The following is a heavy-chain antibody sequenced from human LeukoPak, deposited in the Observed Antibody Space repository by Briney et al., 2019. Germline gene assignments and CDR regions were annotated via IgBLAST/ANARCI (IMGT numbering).Heavy chain of an antibody. D-gene: IGHD3-3*01. J-gene: IGHJ3*02. CDR1: GGSISSTTYY. CDR2: IYSAGTT. V-gene: IGHV4-39*07. CDR3: ARERSGSEIFARSFDI. Sequence: SETLSLTCTVSGGSISSTTYYWAWIRQPPGTGLEWIADIYSAGTTYYNPSLKSRVTISVDSSKNQFSLKLNSVTAADTAVYYCARERSGSEIFARSFDIWGQGTMVTVSS.